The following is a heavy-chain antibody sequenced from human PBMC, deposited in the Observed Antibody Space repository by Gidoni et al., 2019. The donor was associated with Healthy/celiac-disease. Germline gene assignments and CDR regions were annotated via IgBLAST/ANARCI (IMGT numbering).Heavy chain of an antibody. J-gene: IGHJ4*02. V-gene: IGHV4-39*01. CDR3: ARHRFDYYDSSGYYYVAGPGYYFDY. Sequence: QLQLQESGPGLVKPSETLSLTCTVSGGSISSSSYYWGWIRQPPGKGLEWIGSIYYSGGTYYNPSLKSRVTISVDTSKNQFSLKLSSVTAADTAVYYCARHRFDYYDSSGYYYVAGPGYYFDYWGQGTLVTVSS. D-gene: IGHD3-22*01. CDR2: IYYSGGT. CDR1: GGSISSSSYY.